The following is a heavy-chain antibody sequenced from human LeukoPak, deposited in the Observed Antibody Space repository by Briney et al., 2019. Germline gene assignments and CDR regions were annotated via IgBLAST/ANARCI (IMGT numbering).Heavy chain of an antibody. V-gene: IGHV4-59*01. CDR1: GGSISSYY. J-gene: IGHJ3*02. CDR2: IYYSGST. CDR3: ARASYSGYDSTEDDAFDI. D-gene: IGHD5-12*01. Sequence: SSETPSLTCTVSGGSISSYYWSWIRQPPGKGLEWIGYIYYSGSTNYNPSLKSRVTISVDTSKNQFSLKLSSVTAADTAVYYCARASYSGYDSTEDDAFDIWGQGTMVTVSS.